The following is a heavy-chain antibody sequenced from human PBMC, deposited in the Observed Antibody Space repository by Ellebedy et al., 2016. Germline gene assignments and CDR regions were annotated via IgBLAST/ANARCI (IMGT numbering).Heavy chain of an antibody. CDR3: AKVPLYDILTGFDY. V-gene: IGHV3-23*01. D-gene: IGHD3-9*01. Sequence: GESLKISCAASGFTFSSYAMSWVRQAPGKGLEWVSAISGSGGSTYYADSVKGRFTISRDNSKNTLYLQMNSLRAEDTAVYYCAKVPLYDILTGFDYWGQGTLVTVSS. CDR2: ISGSGGST. CDR1: GFTFSSYA. J-gene: IGHJ4*02.